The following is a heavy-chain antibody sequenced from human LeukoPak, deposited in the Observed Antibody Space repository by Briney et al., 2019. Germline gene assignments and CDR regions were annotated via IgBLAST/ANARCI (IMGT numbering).Heavy chain of an antibody. CDR2: ICYSGST. CDR3: ARARAAAGYGGTFDY. V-gene: IGHV4-30-4*01. J-gene: IGHJ4*02. D-gene: IGHD6-13*01. Sequence: SQTLSLTCTVSGGSISSGDYYWSWIRQPPGKGLEWIGYICYSGSTYYNPSLKSRVTISVDTSKNQFSLKLSSVTAADTAVYYCARARAAAGYGGTFDYWGQGTLVTVSS. CDR1: GGSISSGDYY.